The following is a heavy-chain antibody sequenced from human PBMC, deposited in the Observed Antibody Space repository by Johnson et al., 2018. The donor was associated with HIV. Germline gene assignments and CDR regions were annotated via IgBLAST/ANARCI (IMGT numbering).Heavy chain of an antibody. J-gene: IGHJ3*02. CDR2: INSDGSST. CDR3: ARHKAVADAFDI. CDR1: GFTFSTNW. D-gene: IGHD6-19*01. Sequence: EKLVESGGDLVQPGGSLRLSCVGSGFTFSTNWMHWVRQAPGKGLVWVSRINSDGSSTSYAESVKGRFTISRDNSNNTLYLQMNSLRAEDTAVYYCARHKAVADAFDIWGQGTVVTVS. V-gene: IGHV3-74*02.